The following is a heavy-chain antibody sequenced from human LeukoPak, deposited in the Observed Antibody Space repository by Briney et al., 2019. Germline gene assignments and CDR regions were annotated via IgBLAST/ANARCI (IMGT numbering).Heavy chain of an antibody. Sequence: TSGTLSLTCTVSGGSISSGDYYWSWIRQPPGKGLEWIGYIYYSGSTYYNPSLKSRVTISVDTSKNQFSLKLSSVTAADTAVYYCARASGDYDILTGYYPGGWFDPWGQGTLVTVSS. CDR3: ARASGDYDILTGYYPGGWFDP. J-gene: IGHJ5*02. CDR2: IYYSGST. CDR1: GGSISSGDYY. V-gene: IGHV4-30-4*01. D-gene: IGHD3-9*01.